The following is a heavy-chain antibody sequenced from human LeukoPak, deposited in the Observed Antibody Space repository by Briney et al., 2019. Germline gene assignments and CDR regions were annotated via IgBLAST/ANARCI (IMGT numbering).Heavy chain of an antibody. D-gene: IGHD3-3*01. CDR1: GFTFSSYW. CDR2: INTDGSST. V-gene: IGHV3-74*01. CDR3: ARVETTTIFGVVFKWFDP. Sequence: PGGSLRLSCATSGFTFSSYWMHWVRQAPGKGLVWVSGINTDGSSTRYADSVKGRFTISRDNAKNTLYLQMNSLRAEDTAVYYCARVETTTIFGVVFKWFDPWGQGTLVTVSS. J-gene: IGHJ5*02.